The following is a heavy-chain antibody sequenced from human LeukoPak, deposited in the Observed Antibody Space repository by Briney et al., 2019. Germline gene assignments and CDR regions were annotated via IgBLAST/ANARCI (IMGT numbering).Heavy chain of an antibody. V-gene: IGHV3-23*01. CDR2: ISGSGGRT. D-gene: IGHD6-19*01. CDR3: ANEEIAYSSGWYGDY. Sequence: GGSLRLSCEVSGLNFSSYATSWVRQAPGKGLEWVSVISGSGGRTYYADSVKGRFTISRDNSKNTLYLQMNSLRAEDTAVYYCANEEIAYSSGWYGDYWGQGTLVTVSS. J-gene: IGHJ4*02. CDR1: GLNFSSYA.